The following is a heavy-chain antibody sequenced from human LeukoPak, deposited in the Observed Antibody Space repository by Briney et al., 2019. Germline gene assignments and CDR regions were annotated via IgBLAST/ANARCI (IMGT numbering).Heavy chain of an antibody. CDR3: ARAPRGRCYFDS. CDR1: GFTFSSYG. D-gene: IGHD3-16*01. CDR2: IWSDGHNK. Sequence: GGSLRLSCAASGFTFSSYGIHWVRQAPGKGLEWVSVIWSDGHNKYYADSVKGRLTISRDDSKNTLYLQMSSLRAEDTALYYCARAPRGRCYFDSWGQGTLVTVSS. V-gene: IGHV3-33*08. J-gene: IGHJ4*02.